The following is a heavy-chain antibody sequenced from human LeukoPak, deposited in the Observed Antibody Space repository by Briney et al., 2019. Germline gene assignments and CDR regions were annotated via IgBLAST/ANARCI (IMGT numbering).Heavy chain of an antibody. V-gene: IGHV3-21*04. Sequence: GGSLRLSCAASGFTFSSYSMNWVRQAPGKGLEWVSSISSSSSYIYYADSVKGRFTISRDNSKNTLYLQMNSLRAEDTAVYYCANARLVKTNWFDPWGQGTLVTVSS. D-gene: IGHD6-19*01. J-gene: IGHJ5*02. CDR2: ISSSSSYI. CDR3: ANARLVKTNWFDP. CDR1: GFTFSSYS.